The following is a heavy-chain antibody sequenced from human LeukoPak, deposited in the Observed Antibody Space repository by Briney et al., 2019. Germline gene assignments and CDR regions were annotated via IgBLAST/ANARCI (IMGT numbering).Heavy chain of an antibody. CDR3: ARDGGIVATITFDY. CDR1: GFTSSSYE. CDR2: INSSGSPI. J-gene: IGHJ4*02. D-gene: IGHD5-12*01. Sequence: GGSLRLSCAASGFTSSSYEMNWVRQALGKGLERVSYINSSGSPIYYADSVKGRFTISRDNAKSTLYLQMNSLRAEDTAVYYCARDGGIVATITFDYWGQGTLVTVSS. V-gene: IGHV3-48*03.